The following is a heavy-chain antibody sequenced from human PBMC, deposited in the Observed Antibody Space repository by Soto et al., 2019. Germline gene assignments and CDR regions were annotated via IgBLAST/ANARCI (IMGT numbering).Heavy chain of an antibody. Sequence: QVQLQESGPGLVKPSEALSLTCSVSGGSVSTYYWSWIRQPPGKGLEWIGYIYYNGNTNYNPSLKSRVPLSLDTSRKHFSLNLSSVTTADTAVSYCALERGYRSGPRINLYFHYWGQGSLVTVSS. V-gene: IGHV4-59*02. CDR1: GGSVSTYY. CDR2: IYYNGNT. CDR3: ALERGYRSGPRINLYFHY. J-gene: IGHJ4*02. D-gene: IGHD5-18*01.